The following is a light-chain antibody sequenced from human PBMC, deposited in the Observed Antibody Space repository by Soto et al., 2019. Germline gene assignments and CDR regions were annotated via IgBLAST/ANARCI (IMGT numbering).Light chain of an antibody. CDR2: TNN. Sequence: QSVLTQPPSASGTPRQRVTISCSGSSSNIGSNYVYWYQHLPGTAPKLLIYTNNQRPPGVPDRFSGSKSGTSASLAISGLRSEDEADYYCAAWDDSLSGVVFGGGTKLTVL. V-gene: IGLV1-47*01. CDR1: SSNIGSNY. J-gene: IGLJ2*01. CDR3: AAWDDSLSGVV.